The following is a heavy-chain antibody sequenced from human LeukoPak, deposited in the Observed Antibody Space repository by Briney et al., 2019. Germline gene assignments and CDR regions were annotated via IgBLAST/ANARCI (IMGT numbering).Heavy chain of an antibody. Sequence: QPGGSLRLSCTASGFTFGDYAMSWVRQAPGKGLEWVGFIRSKAYGGTTEYAASVKGRFTISRDDSKSIAYLQMNSLKTEDTAVYYCTRLERHDYGDYNWFDPWGQGTLATVSS. CDR1: GFTFGDYA. CDR2: IRSKAYGGTT. D-gene: IGHD4-17*01. J-gene: IGHJ5*02. CDR3: TRLERHDYGDYNWFDP. V-gene: IGHV3-49*04.